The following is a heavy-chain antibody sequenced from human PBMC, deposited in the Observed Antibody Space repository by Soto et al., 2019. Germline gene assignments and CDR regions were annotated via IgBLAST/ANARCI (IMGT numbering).Heavy chain of an antibody. V-gene: IGHV3-73*01. CDR1: GLNFSGSA. CDR2: IRSRPHSYAT. Sequence: GALRLSCATSGLNFSGSAMHWARQASGKGLEWVGRIRSRPHSYATTYAASVEGRFTISRDDSKNTVYLQMNGLKTEDTAVYYCTTERDYWGRGTLVTVSS. CDR3: TTERDY. J-gene: IGHJ4*02.